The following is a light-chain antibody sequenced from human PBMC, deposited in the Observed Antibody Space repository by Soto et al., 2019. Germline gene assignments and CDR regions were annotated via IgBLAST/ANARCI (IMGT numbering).Light chain of an antibody. J-gene: IGKJ5*01. CDR2: GAS. CDR1: QNLRSS. V-gene: IGKV3-15*01. CDR3: QQRSNWPRIT. Sequence: VMTQSPATLSVSPGERATLSCRASQNLRSSLAWYQQKPGQAPRLLIYGASTRATGIPARFSGSGSGTDFTLTISSLEPEDFAVYYCQQRSNWPRITFGQGTRLEIK.